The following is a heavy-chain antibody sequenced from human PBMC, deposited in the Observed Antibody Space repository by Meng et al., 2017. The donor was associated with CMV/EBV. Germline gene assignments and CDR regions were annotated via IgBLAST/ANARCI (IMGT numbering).Heavy chain of an antibody. CDR2: IAFDGSNK. Sequence: GESLKISCAASGFTFSGYAMHWVRRAPGKGLEWVAFIAFDGSNKYYADSVKGRFAVSRDNPKNTLYLQLNSLRREDTAMYYCARDGGYHFSPTTNNGMDVWGQGTTVTVSS. CDR1: GFTFSGYA. V-gene: IGHV3-30*09. J-gene: IGHJ6*02. D-gene: IGHD3-3*01. CDR3: ARDGGYHFSPTTNNGMDV.